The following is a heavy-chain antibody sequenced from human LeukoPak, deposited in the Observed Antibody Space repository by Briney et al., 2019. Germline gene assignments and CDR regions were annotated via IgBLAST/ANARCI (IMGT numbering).Heavy chain of an antibody. CDR1: GGSISSGGYY. CDR2: IYYSGST. CDR3: ARDDLHSYGIDY. Sequence: PSETLSLTCTVSGGSISSGGYYWSWIRQHPGKGLEWIGYIYYSGSTYYNPSLKSRVTISVDTSKNQFSLKLSSVTAADTAVYYCARDDLHSYGIDYWGQGTLVTVSS. J-gene: IGHJ4*02. V-gene: IGHV4-31*03. D-gene: IGHD5-18*01.